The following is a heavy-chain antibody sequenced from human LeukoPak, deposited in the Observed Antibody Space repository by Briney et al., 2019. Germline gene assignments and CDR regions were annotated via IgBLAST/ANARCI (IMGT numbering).Heavy chain of an antibody. CDR2: IFYSGST. CDR3: ARGPYLGDSNNWFDP. D-gene: IGHD4-17*01. CDR1: GGSVGGAGQS. V-gene: IGHV4-30-2*06. Sequence: SETLSLTCAVSGGSVGGAGQSRSWIRQSPGKALEWIAYIFYSGSTYYNPSLKSRVTILIDTSKNQFSLKLSSVTAADTAVYYCARGPYLGDSNNWFDPWGPGTLVTVSS. J-gene: IGHJ5*02.